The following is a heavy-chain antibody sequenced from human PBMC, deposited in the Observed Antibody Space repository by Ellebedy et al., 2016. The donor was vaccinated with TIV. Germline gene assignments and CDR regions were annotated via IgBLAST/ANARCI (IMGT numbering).Heavy chain of an antibody. CDR3: ARRYRTFIDY. CDR2: ISSDGSNK. J-gene: IGHJ4*02. V-gene: IGHV3-30*03. D-gene: IGHD1-1*01. Sequence: PGGSLRLSCAASGFTFNNYGMHWVRQAPGTGLEWVALISSDGSNKYYEDSVKGRFTISRDNSKNTLYLQMNSLRAEDTAMFYCARRYRTFIDYWGQGTLVTVSS. CDR1: GFTFNNYG.